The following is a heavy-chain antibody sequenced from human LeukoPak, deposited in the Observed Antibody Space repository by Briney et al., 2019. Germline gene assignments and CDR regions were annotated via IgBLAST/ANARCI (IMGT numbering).Heavy chain of an antibody. CDR1: GFTFSNAW. D-gene: IGHD3-10*01. CDR2: IKSKTDGGTT. J-gene: IGHJ4*02. V-gene: IGHV3-15*07. CDR3: ATYGLLWFGIKYYFDY. Sequence: GGSLRLSCAASGFTFSNAWMNWVRQAPGKGLEWVGRIKSKTDGGTTDYAAPVKGRFTISRDDSKSTLYLQMNSLKTEDTAVYYCATYGLLWFGIKYYFDYWGQGTLVTVSS.